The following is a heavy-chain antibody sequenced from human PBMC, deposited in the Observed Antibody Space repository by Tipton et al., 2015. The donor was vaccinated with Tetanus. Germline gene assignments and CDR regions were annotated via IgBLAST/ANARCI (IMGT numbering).Heavy chain of an antibody. CDR2: ISSTTAYI. Sequence: SLRLSCEVSGFTFSNYRMNWVRQAPGKGLEWVASISSTTAYIDYADSVKGRFTISRDSGKNSVYLQMNRLGVEDSAVYFCASGGSLDYWGQGTLVTVAS. J-gene: IGHJ4*02. D-gene: IGHD3-10*01. CDR1: GFTFSNYR. CDR3: ASGGSLDY. V-gene: IGHV3-21*01.